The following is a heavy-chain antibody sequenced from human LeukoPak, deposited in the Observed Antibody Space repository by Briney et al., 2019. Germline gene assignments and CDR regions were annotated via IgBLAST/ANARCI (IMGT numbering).Heavy chain of an antibody. CDR3: ARVARDYVWGSYRTNYYFDY. Sequence: PSETLSLTCAVYGGSFSGYYWSWIRQPPGKGLEWIGEINHSGSTNYNPSLKSRVTISVDTSKNQFSLKLSSVTAADTAVYYCARVARDYVWGSYRTNYYFDYWGQGTLVTVS. V-gene: IGHV4-34*01. J-gene: IGHJ4*02. D-gene: IGHD3-16*02. CDR2: INHSGST. CDR1: GGSFSGYY.